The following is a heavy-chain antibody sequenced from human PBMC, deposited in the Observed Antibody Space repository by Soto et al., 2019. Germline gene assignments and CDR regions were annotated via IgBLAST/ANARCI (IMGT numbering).Heavy chain of an antibody. D-gene: IGHD2-21*01. V-gene: IGHV4-59*01. Sequence: SETLSLTCTVSGGSISSYYWSWIRQPPGKGLEWIGYIYYIGSTNYNPSLKSRVTISVDTSKNQFSLKLSSVTAADTAVYYCARDGDFDAFDIWGQGTMVTVSS. J-gene: IGHJ3*02. CDR3: ARDGDFDAFDI. CDR1: GGSISSYY. CDR2: IYYIGST.